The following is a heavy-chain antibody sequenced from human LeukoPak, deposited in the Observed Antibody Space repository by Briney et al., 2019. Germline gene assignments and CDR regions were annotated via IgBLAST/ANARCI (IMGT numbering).Heavy chain of an antibody. CDR2: ISSSSSYI. Sequence: GGSLRLSCAASGFTLSSYSMNWVRQAPGKGLEWVSSISSSSSYIYYADSVKGRFTISRDNAKNSLYLQMNSLRAEDTAVYYCAKYYDSSGYYYELGYWGQGTLVTVSS. CDR1: GFTLSSYS. D-gene: IGHD3-22*01. J-gene: IGHJ4*02. V-gene: IGHV3-21*04. CDR3: AKYYDSSGYYYELGY.